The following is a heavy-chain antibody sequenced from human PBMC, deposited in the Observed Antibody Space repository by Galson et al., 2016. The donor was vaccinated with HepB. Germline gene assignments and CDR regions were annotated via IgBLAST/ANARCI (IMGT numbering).Heavy chain of an antibody. CDR3: ARGTDGLGSPYFDY. Sequence: SETLSLTCTVSGASVTSDRHYWTWIRQPPGKGLEWIGYIYYTGSTTYSPSLKSRVSISLDTSRSQFSLNLPSVTAADTAVYFCARGTDGLGSPYFDYWGQGALVTVSS. CDR1: GASVTSDRHY. D-gene: IGHD3-10*01. V-gene: IGHV4-61*01. CDR2: IYYTGST. J-gene: IGHJ4*02.